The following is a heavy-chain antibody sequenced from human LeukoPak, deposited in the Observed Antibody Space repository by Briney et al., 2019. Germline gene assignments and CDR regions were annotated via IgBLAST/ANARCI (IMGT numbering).Heavy chain of an antibody. CDR1: GFTFSSYG. D-gene: IGHD2-15*01. Sequence: PGGSLRLSCAASGFTFSSYGMHWVRQAPGKGLEWVAFIRYDGSNKYYADSVKGRFTISRDNSKTTLYLQMNSLRAEDTAVYYCAKDQGVVVAAADYWGQGTLVTVSS. V-gene: IGHV3-30*02. CDR3: AKDQGVVVAAADY. J-gene: IGHJ4*02. CDR2: IRYDGSNK.